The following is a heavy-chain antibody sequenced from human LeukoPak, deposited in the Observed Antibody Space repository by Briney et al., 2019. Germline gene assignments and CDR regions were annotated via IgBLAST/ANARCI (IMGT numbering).Heavy chain of an antibody. CDR2: IHYSGST. Sequence: TSETLSLTCTVSAGSIGYYYWSWIRQTPGKGLEWIGYIHYSGSTNYNPSLKSRVTISVDTSKNQFSLKLSSVTAADTAVYYCSGHIAAAGYDYWGQGTLVTVSS. J-gene: IGHJ4*02. CDR3: SGHIAAAGYDY. D-gene: IGHD6-13*01. CDR1: AGSIGYYY. V-gene: IGHV4-59*01.